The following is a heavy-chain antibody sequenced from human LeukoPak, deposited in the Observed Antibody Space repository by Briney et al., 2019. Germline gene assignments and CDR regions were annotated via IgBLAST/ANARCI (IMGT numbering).Heavy chain of an antibody. V-gene: IGHV3-53*01. Sequence: PGGSLRLSCAASGFNVSSNYMSWVRQAPGKGLQWVSIIYSGGSTYYADSVKGRFTISRDNARNSLYLQMNSLGAEDTAVYYCTRVGQSYSTSGQALDHWGQGTLVTVSS. J-gene: IGHJ4*02. D-gene: IGHD2-8*01. CDR1: GFNVSSNY. CDR3: TRVGQSYSTSGQALDH. CDR2: IYSGGST.